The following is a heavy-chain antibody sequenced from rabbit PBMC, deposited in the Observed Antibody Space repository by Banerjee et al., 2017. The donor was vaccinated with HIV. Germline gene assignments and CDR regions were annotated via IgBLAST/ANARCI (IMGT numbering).Heavy chain of an antibody. D-gene: IGHD7-1*01. CDR2: INTSSGNI. CDR3: ASSVGYNYAAFGL. J-gene: IGHJ6*01. V-gene: IGHV1S40*01. Sequence: QAPGKGLEWIACINTSSGNIVYASWAKGRFTISKASSTTVTLQMTSLTVADTATYFCASSVGYNYAAFGLWGPGTLVTVS.